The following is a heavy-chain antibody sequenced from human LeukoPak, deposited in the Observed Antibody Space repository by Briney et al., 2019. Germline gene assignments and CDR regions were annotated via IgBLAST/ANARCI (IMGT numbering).Heavy chain of an antibody. CDR1: GGSISTYY. V-gene: IGHV4-59*01. Sequence: SETLSLTCIVSGGSISTYYWSWIRQPPGKGLEWIGYIYYTGSTTYNPSLKSRVSISVDTSKNKFSLDLNSVSAADTAVYYCARGRGDARGTSFDPWGQGTQVTVSS. CDR3: ARGRGDARGTSFDP. J-gene: IGHJ5*02. D-gene: IGHD3-10*01. CDR2: IYYTGST.